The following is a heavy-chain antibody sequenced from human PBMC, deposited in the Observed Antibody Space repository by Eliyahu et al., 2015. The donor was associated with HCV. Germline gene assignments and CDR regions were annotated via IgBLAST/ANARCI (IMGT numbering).Heavy chain of an antibody. D-gene: IGHD6-19*01. CDR1: GGSFSGYY. CDR2: INHSGST. V-gene: IGHV4-34*01. Sequence: QMQLQQWGAGLLKPSETLSLTCAVYGGSFSGYYWSWIRQPPGKGLEWIGEINHSGSTNYNPSLKSRVTISVDTSKNQFSLKLSSVTAADTAVYYCARGGMVAAVAGTEGIGYYYGMDVWGQGTTVTVSS. CDR3: ARGGMVAAVAGTEGIGYYYGMDV. J-gene: IGHJ6*02.